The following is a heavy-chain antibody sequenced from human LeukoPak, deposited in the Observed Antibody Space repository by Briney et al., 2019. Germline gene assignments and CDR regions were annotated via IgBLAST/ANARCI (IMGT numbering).Heavy chain of an antibody. J-gene: IGHJ4*02. CDR1: GYTFTSYG. V-gene: IGHV1-18*01. D-gene: IGHD2-2*01. Sequence: GASVTVSCKASGYTFTSYGISWVRQAPGQGLEWMGWISAYNGNTNYAQKLQGRVTMTTDTSTSTAYMELRSLRSDDTAVYYCVVGGYCSSTSCYPGFYWGQGTLVTVSS. CDR3: VVGGYCSSTSCYPGFY. CDR2: ISAYNGNT.